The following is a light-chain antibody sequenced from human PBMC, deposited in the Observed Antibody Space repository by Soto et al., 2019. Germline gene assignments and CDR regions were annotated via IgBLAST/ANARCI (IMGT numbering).Light chain of an antibody. V-gene: IGKV2-28*01. CDR2: LGS. J-gene: IGKJ1*01. Sequence: DVVMTQSPLSLPVTPGEPASISCRSSQSILQSNGYKYLDWYLQKPGQSPQLLIYLGSNRASGVPDRFSGSGSDTDFTLKISRVEAEDVGVYYCMQAVQSPWTFGQGTKLEIK. CDR3: MQAVQSPWT. CDR1: QSILQSNGYKY.